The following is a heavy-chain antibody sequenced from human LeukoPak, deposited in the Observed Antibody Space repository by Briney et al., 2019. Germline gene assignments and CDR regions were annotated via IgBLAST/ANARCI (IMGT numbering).Heavy chain of an antibody. Sequence: GGSLRLSCAASGFTFSSYAMSWVRQAPGKGLEWVSTITVSGGSTYYADSVKGRFTISRDNSKNTLDLQMNSLRAEDTAVYYCAREFCSGGLCYSGSFDCWGQGTLVTVSS. CDR1: GFTFSSYA. V-gene: IGHV3-23*01. CDR3: AREFCSGGLCYSGSFDC. D-gene: IGHD2-15*01. CDR2: ITVSGGST. J-gene: IGHJ4*02.